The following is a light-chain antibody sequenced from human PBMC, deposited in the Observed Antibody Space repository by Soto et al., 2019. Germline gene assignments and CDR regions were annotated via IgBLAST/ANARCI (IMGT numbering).Light chain of an antibody. CDR1: QSVSSY. CDR3: QQRSNWLIT. CDR2: DAS. Sequence: EILLNQAPTTLSLSLGERDTLCCRASQSVSSYLAWYQQKPGQAPRLLIYDASNRATGIPARFSGSGSGTDFTLTISSLEPEDFAVYYCQQRSNWLITFGQGTRLEIK. J-gene: IGKJ5*01. V-gene: IGKV3-11*01.